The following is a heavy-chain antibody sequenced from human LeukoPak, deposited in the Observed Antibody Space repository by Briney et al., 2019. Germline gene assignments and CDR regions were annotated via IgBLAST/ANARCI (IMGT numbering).Heavy chain of an antibody. D-gene: IGHD1-26*01. CDR3: AKDGYSGSYYYFDY. V-gene: IGHV3-30*18. CDR2: ISYDGSNK. CDR1: GFTFSSYG. J-gene: IGHJ4*02. Sequence: GGSLRLSCAASGFTFSSYGMHWVRQAPGKGLEWVAVISYDGSNKYYADSVKGRFTISRDNSKNTLYLQMNSLRAEDTAVYYCAKDGYSGSYYYFDYWGQGTLVTVSS.